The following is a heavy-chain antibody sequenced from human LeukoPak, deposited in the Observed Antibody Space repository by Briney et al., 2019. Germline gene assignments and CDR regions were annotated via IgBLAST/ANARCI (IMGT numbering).Heavy chain of an antibody. CDR2: IRSKAYGGTT. J-gene: IGHJ4*02. D-gene: IGHD3-22*01. CDR3: TRDEYYYDSSGYYQIDY. CDR1: GFTFGDYA. V-gene: IGHV3-49*04. Sequence: GGSLRLSCTASGFTFGDYAMSWVRQAPGKGLEWVGFIRSKAYGGTTEYAASVKGRFTISRDDSKSIAYLQMNSLKTEDTAVYYCTRDEYYYDSSGYYQIDYWGQGTLVTVSS.